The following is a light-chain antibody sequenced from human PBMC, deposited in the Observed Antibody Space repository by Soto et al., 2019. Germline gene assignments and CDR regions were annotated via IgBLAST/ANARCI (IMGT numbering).Light chain of an antibody. CDR2: DVT. CDR3: CSYAVTFTLV. J-gene: IGLJ2*01. V-gene: IGLV2-11*01. Sequence: QSALTQPRSVSGSPGQSVTISCTGTSSDVGAYNYVSWYQQHPGKAPKLVIYDVTKRPSGVPDRFSGSKSGNTASLTISGLQAEDEADYYCCSYAVTFTLVFGGGTKLTVL. CDR1: SSDVGAYNY.